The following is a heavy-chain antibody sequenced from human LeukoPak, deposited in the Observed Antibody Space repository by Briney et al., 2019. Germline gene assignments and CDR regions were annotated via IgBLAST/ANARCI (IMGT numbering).Heavy chain of an antibody. V-gene: IGHV1-8*01. J-gene: IGHJ1*01. CDR2: MNPNSGNT. CDR1: GYTFTSYD. Sequence: ASVKVSCKASGYTFTSYDISWVRQATGQGLEWMGWMNPNSGNTGYAQKFQGRATMTRSTSISTAYMELSSLRSEDTAVYYCARGLRDSSGREYFQHWGQSTLVTVSS. D-gene: IGHD3-22*01. CDR3: ARGLRDSSGREYFQH.